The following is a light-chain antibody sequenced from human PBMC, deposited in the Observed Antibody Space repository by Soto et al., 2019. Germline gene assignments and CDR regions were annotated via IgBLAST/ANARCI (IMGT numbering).Light chain of an antibody. V-gene: IGLV2-14*01. CDR1: SSDVGGYNY. CDR2: DVS. J-gene: IGLJ1*01. Sequence: QSALTQPASVSGSPGQSITISCTGTSSDVGGYNYVSWYQQHPGKAPKLMIYDVSNRPSGVSNRFSGSKSGNTASLTISGLQDEDEADYYCSSYTSSSLLVFGTGTKLTVL. CDR3: SSYTSSSLLV.